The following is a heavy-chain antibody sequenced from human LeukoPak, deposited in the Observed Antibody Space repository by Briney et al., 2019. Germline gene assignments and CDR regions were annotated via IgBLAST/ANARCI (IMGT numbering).Heavy chain of an antibody. D-gene: IGHD3-10*01. CDR2: IKSKTDGGTT. V-gene: IGHV3-15*01. CDR3: TTIPYGSGLYYGMDV. Sequence: GGSLRLSCAASGFTFSNAWMSWVRQAPGKGLEWVGRIKSKTDGGTTDYAAPVKGRFTISRDDSKNTLYLQMNSLKTEDTAGYYCTTIPYGSGLYYGMDVWGQGTTVTVSS. J-gene: IGHJ6*02. CDR1: GFTFSNAW.